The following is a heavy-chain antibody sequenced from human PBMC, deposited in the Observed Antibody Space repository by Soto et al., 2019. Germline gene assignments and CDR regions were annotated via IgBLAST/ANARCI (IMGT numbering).Heavy chain of an antibody. CDR3: ARDCSSSSSWHNWFDP. Sequence: SVKVSCKASGGTFSSYAISWVRQAPGQGLEWMGGIIPIFGTANYAQKFQGRVTITADESTSTAYMELSSLRSEDTAVYYCARDCSSSSSWHNWFDPWGQETLVTVSS. V-gene: IGHV1-69*13. CDR1: GGTFSSYA. D-gene: IGHD6-13*01. J-gene: IGHJ5*02. CDR2: IIPIFGTA.